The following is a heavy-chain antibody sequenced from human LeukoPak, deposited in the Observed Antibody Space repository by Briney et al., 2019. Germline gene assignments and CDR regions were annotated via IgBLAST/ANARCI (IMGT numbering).Heavy chain of an antibody. J-gene: IGHJ4*02. CDR1: GGSISSYY. CDR3: ARGGRGTAIDY. V-gene: IGHV4-59*08. Sequence: SETLSLTCTVSGGSISSYYWSWIRQPAGKGLEWIGYIYYSGSTNYNPSLKSRVTISVDTSKNQFSLKLSSVTAADTAVYYCARGGRGTAIDYWGQGTLVTVSS. D-gene: IGHD5-18*01. CDR2: IYYSGST.